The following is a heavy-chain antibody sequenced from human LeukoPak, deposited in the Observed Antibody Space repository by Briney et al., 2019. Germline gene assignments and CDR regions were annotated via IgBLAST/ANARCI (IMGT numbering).Heavy chain of an antibody. V-gene: IGHV3-23*01. CDR3: VRDVLRFLEWLSRGAFDY. D-gene: IGHD3-3*01. CDR1: GFTFSTYA. Sequence: GGSLRPSCAASGFTFSTYAMSWVRQAPGKGLEWVSAISGSGGSTYYADSVKGRFTISRDNSKNTLYLQMNSLRAEDTAVYYCVRDVLRFLEWLSRGAFDYWGQGTLVTVSS. J-gene: IGHJ4*02. CDR2: ISGSGGST.